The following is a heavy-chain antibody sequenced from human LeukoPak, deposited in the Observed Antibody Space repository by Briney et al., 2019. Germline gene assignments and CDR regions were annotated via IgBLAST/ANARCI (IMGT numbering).Heavy chain of an antibody. V-gene: IGHV1-2*06. D-gene: IGHD6-6*01. CDR2: VNPNNGGT. CDR1: GYTFTGYY. J-gene: IGHJ6*03. CDR3: ARGTCVSSSVGSLYYYFMDV. Sequence: ASVKVSCKASGYTFTGYYMHWVRQAPGQGLEWMGRVNPNNGGTNYAQKFQGRVTMTRDTSISTAYMELSRLRFDDTAVYYCARGTCVSSSVGSLYYYFMDVWGKGTTVTVSS.